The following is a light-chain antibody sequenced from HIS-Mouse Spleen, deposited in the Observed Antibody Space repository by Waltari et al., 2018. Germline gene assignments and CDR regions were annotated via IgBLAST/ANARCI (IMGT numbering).Light chain of an antibody. Sequence: DIQMTQSPSPLSASVGDRVTITCRASQSICSYLNWYQQKPGKAPKLLIYAASSLQSGVPSRFSGSGSGTDFTLTISSLQPEDFATYYCQQSYSTPMYTFGQGTKLEIK. J-gene: IGKJ2*01. CDR2: AAS. CDR3: QQSYSTPMYT. CDR1: QSICSY. V-gene: IGKV1-39*01.